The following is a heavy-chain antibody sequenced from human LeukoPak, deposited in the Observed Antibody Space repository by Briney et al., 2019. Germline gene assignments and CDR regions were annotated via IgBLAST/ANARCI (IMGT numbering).Heavy chain of an antibody. D-gene: IGHD3-22*01. CDR2: ILAGNGNT. J-gene: IGHJ4*02. CDR1: GYTFASYA. Sequence: GASVKVSCKASGYTFASYAMHWVRQAHGQRLEWMGWILAGNGNTKYSQRFQGRVTITRDTSARTAYMELSSLKSEDTAVYYCARALGIVYSRPFDYWGQGTLVTVPS. V-gene: IGHV1-3*01. CDR3: ARALGIVYSRPFDY.